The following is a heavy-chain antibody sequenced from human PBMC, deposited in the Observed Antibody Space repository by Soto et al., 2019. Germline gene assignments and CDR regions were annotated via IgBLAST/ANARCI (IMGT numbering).Heavy chain of an antibody. CDR1: GNNVSTNSAG. Sequence: SPTLRLPCVISGNNVSTNSAGWNCIRQSPSTALEWLGRTYYRSKWNPDYAASVKGRITVNPDTSKNQVSLQLTSVTPEDAAVYYCVRNSWNAPPAFDFWGRGRQVAVSS. CDR2: TYYRSKWNP. CDR3: VRNSWNAPPAFDF. D-gene: IGHD1-1*01. J-gene: IGHJ4*02. V-gene: IGHV6-1*01.